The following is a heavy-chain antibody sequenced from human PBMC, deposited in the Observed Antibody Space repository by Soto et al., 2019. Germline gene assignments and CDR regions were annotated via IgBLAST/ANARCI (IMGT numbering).Heavy chain of an antibody. V-gene: IGHV2-5*02. J-gene: IGHJ3*02. CDR3: AHIRLTTVTTLGAFDI. CDR2: IYWDDDE. D-gene: IGHD4-17*01. CDR1: GFSLSTGGVG. Sequence: QITLKESGPTLVKPTQTLTLTCIFSGFSLSTGGVGVGWIRQPPGKALEWLALIYWDDDERYSPSLKSRLTITKDTSKNQVVLTMTNMDPVDTATYYCAHIRLTTVTTLGAFDIWGQGTMVTVSS.